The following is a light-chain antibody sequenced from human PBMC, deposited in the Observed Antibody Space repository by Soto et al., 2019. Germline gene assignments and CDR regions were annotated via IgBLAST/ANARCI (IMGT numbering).Light chain of an antibody. CDR1: QTISSW. Sequence: DIQMTQSPSTLSGSVGDRVTITCRASQTISSWLAWYQQKPGKAPKLLIYKASTLKSGVPSRFSGSGSGTDFSFTITSLQPEDSATYYCQQYDTRPTMTFGQGTRLEIK. J-gene: IGKJ5*01. CDR2: KAS. CDR3: QQYDTRPTMT. V-gene: IGKV1-5*03.